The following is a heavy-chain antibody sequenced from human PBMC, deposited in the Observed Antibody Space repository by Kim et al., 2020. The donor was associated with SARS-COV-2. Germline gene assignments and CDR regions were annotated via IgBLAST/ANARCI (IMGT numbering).Heavy chain of an antibody. J-gene: IGHJ4*02. D-gene: IGHD6-13*01. CDR3: ARHRSSWFFLFDY. Sequence: SETLSLTCTVSGGSISSYYWSWIRQPPGKGLEWIGYIYYSGSTNYNPSLKSRVTISVDTSKNQFSLKLSSVTAADTAVYYCARHRSSWFFLFDYWGQGTLVTVSS. CDR1: GGSISSYY. V-gene: IGHV4-59*08. CDR2: IYYSGST.